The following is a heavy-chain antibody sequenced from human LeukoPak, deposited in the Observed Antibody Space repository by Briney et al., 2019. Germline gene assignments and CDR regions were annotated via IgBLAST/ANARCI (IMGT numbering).Heavy chain of an antibody. CDR2: ICSSGDNT. CDR3: AKESGGDYGYFDY. J-gene: IGHJ4*02. D-gene: IGHD4-17*01. V-gene: IGHV3-23*01. Sequence: GGSLRLSCTASGFTFSSYAMTWVRQAPGKGLERVSTICSSGDNTYYTDSVWGRFTVSRDNSKNTLYLQMNSLRAEDTAVYYCAKESGGDYGYFDYWGQGTLVTVSS. CDR1: GFTFSSYA.